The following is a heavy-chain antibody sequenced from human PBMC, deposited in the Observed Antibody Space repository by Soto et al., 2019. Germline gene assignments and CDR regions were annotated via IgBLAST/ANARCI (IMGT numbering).Heavy chain of an antibody. D-gene: IGHD2-15*01. Sequence: ETLSLTCTVSGGSISSYYWSWIRQPPGKGLEWIGYIYHSGSTYYNPSLKSRVTISVDRSKNQFSLKLSSVTAADTAVYYCARAGRGYCSGGSCYSGLHGMDVWGQGTTVTVSS. CDR3: ARAGRGYCSGGSCYSGLHGMDV. J-gene: IGHJ6*02. V-gene: IGHV4-59*12. CDR1: GGSISSYY. CDR2: IYHSGST.